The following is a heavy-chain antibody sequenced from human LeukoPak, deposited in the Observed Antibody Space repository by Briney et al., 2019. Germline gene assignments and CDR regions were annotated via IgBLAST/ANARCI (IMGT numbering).Heavy chain of an antibody. V-gene: IGHV1-18*01. J-gene: IGHJ4*02. D-gene: IGHD1-1*01. CDR2: ISGYNGNT. Sequence: GASVKVSCKASGHTFISSGTTWVRQAPGQGLEWMGWISGYNGNTNYAQKVQGRVIMTTDTSTSTAYMELRSLRSDDTAVYYCARHTTGTFPFDYWGQGTLVTVSS. CDR3: ARHTTGTFPFDY. CDR1: GHTFISSG.